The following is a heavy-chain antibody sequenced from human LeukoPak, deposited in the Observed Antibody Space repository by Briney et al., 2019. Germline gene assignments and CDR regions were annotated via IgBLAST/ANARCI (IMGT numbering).Heavy chain of an antibody. D-gene: IGHD4-17*01. CDR3: ARERDDYDDPGPLDY. Sequence: HPGGSLRLSCAASGLIFSNHDMHWVRQAPGKGLEWVSFIRFDGSNKNYADSVKGLFSISRDNSKNTLYLDMNSLRAGDTAVYYCARERDDYDDPGPLDYWGQGTLVTVSS. J-gene: IGHJ4*02. V-gene: IGHV3-30*02. CDR2: IRFDGSNK. CDR1: GLIFSNHD.